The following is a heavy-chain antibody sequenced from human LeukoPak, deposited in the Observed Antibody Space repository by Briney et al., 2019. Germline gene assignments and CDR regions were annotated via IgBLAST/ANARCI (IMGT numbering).Heavy chain of an antibody. D-gene: IGHD2-2*01. CDR1: GYTFTSYY. Sequence: ASVKVSCKASGYTFTSYYMHWVRQAPGQGLEWMGWINPNTGGTNSAQKFEGRVTMTRDTSISTAYLELSSLRPDDTALYYCVRDEYQRLLFDFWGQGTLVTVSS. J-gene: IGHJ4*02. CDR3: VRDEYQRLLFDF. CDR2: INPNTGGT. V-gene: IGHV1-2*02.